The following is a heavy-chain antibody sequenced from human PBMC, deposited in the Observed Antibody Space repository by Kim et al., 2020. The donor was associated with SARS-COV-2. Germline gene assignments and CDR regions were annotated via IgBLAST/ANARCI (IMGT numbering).Heavy chain of an antibody. CDR1: GGSISSGGYY. CDR2: IYYSGST. V-gene: IGHV4-31*03. J-gene: IGHJ6*02. D-gene: IGHD5-12*01. CDR3: ARGLRTRCGMDV. Sequence: SETLSLTCTVSGGSISSGGYYWSWIRQHPGKGLEWIGYIYYSGSTYYNPSLKSRVTISVDTSKNQFSLKLSSVTAADTAVYYCARGLRTRCGMDVWGQGTTVTVSS.